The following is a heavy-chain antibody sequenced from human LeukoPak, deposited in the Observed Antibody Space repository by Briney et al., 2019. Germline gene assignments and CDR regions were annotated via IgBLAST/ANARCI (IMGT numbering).Heavy chain of an antibody. V-gene: IGHV1-46*01. Sequence: GASVKVSCKASGYTFTSYYMHWVRQAPGQGLEWMGMINPSGGSTSCEQKFQGRVTMTRDMSTSTVYMELSSLRSEDTAVYYCARDRGRDGYSYAAAFDIWGQGTMVTVSS. D-gene: IGHD5-24*01. CDR1: GYTFTSYY. CDR2: INPSGGST. J-gene: IGHJ3*02. CDR3: ARDRGRDGYSYAAAFDI.